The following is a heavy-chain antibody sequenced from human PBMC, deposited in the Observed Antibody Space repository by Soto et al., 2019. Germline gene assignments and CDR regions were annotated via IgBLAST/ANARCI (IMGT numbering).Heavy chain of an antibody. J-gene: IGHJ4*02. CDR1: GGSISSSSYY. CDR2: IYYSGST. Sequence: GPGPPPTSETLSLTCTVSGGSISSSSYYWGWIRQPPGKGLEWIGSIYYSGSTYYNPSLKSRVTISVDTSKNQFSLKLSSVTAADTAVYYCASSGVRAVPRPPTIVVVITGFDYWGQGTLVTVSS. D-gene: IGHD3-22*01. V-gene: IGHV4-39*01. CDR3: ASSGVRAVPRPPTIVVVITGFDY.